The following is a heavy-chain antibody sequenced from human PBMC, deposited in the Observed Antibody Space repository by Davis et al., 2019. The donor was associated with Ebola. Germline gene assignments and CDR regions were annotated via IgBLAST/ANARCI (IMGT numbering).Heavy chain of an antibody. D-gene: IGHD4-17*01. J-gene: IGHJ4*02. CDR1: FITFSSYA. CDR2: ISYLDGSKK. V-gene: IGHV3-30*03. Sequence: GESLKISCADSFITFSSYAMTWVRQAPGKGLEWVEVISYLDGSKKYYADSVKGRFTISRDNSKNTLYLQMNSLRVDDTAVYYCARNNAYGDLDSWGQGTLVTVSS. CDR3: ARNNAYGDLDS.